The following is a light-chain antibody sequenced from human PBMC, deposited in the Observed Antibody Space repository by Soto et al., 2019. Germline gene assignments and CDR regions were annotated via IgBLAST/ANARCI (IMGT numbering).Light chain of an antibody. CDR2: EGS. CDR1: SSDIGSYNL. V-gene: IGLV2-23*01. CDR3: CSYAGDSHWM. J-gene: IGLJ3*02. Sequence: QSALTQPASVSGSPGKSITISCTGTSSDIGSYNLVSWYQQHPGRAPKFMIYEGSKRPSGVSNRFSGSKSGNTAALTISGLQAEDEADYYCCSYAGDSHWMFGGGTKLTVL.